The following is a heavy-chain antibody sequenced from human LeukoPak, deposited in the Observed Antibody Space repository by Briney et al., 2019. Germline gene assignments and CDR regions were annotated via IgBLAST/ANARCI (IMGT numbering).Heavy chain of an antibody. Sequence: GASVKVSCKASGYTFTSYYMHWVRQAPGQGLEWMGIINPSGGSTSYAQKFQGRVTMTRDMSTSTVYMELSSLRSEDTAVYYCARARYYDSSGYFAGAFDIWGQGTMVTVSS. CDR2: INPSGGST. CDR1: GYTFTSYY. D-gene: IGHD3-22*01. CDR3: ARARYYDSSGYFAGAFDI. J-gene: IGHJ3*02. V-gene: IGHV1-46*01.